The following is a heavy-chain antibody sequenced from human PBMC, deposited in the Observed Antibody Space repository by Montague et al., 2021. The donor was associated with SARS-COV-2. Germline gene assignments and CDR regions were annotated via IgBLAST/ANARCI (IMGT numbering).Heavy chain of an antibody. CDR3: ARGPDSSGYYNDFDY. V-gene: IGHV4-4*02. J-gene: IGHJ4*02. CDR2: IYDSETI. D-gene: IGHD3-22*01. CDR1: GGSISSSHW. Sequence: SETLSLTCAVSGGSISSSHWFTWVRQPPGKGLEWIGDIYDSETIXYNPSLKRRVTISVDRTKNQFSLKLSSVTAADTAVYYCARGPDSSGYYNDFDYWGQGTRVTVSS.